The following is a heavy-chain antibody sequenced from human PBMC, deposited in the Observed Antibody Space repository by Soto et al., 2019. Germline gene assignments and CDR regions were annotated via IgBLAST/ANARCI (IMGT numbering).Heavy chain of an antibody. CDR2: ISYDGGNR. Sequence: QVQLVESGGGVVQPGRSLRLSCAASGFTSSSYGMQWVRQAPGKGLEWVAVISYDGGNRYYVDSVKGRFTISRDNSKKTLYLQMKSLRVEDTAVYYCAKGSGSGCSGGSCFSDFDLWGRGTLVTVSS. J-gene: IGHJ2*01. V-gene: IGHV3-30*18. CDR1: GFTSSSYG. CDR3: AKGSGSGCSGGSCFSDFDL. D-gene: IGHD2-15*01.